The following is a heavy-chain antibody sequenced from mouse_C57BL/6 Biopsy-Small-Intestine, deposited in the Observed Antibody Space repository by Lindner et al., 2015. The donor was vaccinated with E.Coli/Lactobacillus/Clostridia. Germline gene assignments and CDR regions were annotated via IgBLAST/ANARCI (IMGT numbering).Heavy chain of an antibody. V-gene: IGHV1-77*01. D-gene: IGHD3-1*01. CDR3: ARGTGLDSFDI. Sequence: SVKVSCKAFGGTFSSYNLIWVRQAPGQGLEWTGRIIPMLGVVNYAQKFQGRVTITADQSTGTAYMELTSLTFEDTAVYYCARGTGLDSFDIWGQGTMVTVSS. CDR1: GGTFSSYN. J-gene: IGHJ3*01. CDR2: IIPMLGVV.